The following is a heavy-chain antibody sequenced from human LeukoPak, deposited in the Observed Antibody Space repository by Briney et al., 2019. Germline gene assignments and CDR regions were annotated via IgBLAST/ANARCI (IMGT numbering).Heavy chain of an antibody. D-gene: IGHD5-18*01. Sequence: PGGSLRLSCAASGPTFGSYDMSWVRQAPGKGLEWVSIISSSDASTYYADSVTGRFTISTDNAKNTLYLQMNSLRAEDTALYYCAKGSGRGSSSALDYWGQGTLVTVSS. CDR1: GPTFGSYD. J-gene: IGHJ4*02. V-gene: IGHV3-23*01. CDR2: ISSSDAST. CDR3: AKGSGRGSSSALDY.